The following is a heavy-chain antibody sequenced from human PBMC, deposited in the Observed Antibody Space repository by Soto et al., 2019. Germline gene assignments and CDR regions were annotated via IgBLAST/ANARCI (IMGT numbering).Heavy chain of an antibody. Sequence: EVQLVESGGGLIQPGGYLKISCAASGFTVGNNYMSWVRQAPGKGLEWVSLIYSNGTTKYADSVKGRFTVSRDNAKNTLYLQMNSLRDEDTAVYYCAKDGRGSGSHYNSFGYWGQGTLVTVSS. CDR2: IYSNGTT. J-gene: IGHJ4*02. D-gene: IGHD3-10*01. V-gene: IGHV3-53*01. CDR1: GFTVGNNY. CDR3: AKDGRGSGSHYNSFGY.